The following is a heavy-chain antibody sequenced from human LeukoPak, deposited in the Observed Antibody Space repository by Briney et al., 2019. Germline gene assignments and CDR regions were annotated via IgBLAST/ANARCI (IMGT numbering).Heavy chain of an antibody. V-gene: IGHV1-2*06. CDR1: GYTFTGYY. CDR3: ARDRDFGVVIIKDY. J-gene: IGHJ4*02. Sequence: GASVKVSCKASGYTFTGYYMHWVRQAPGQGLEWTGRINPNSGGTNYAQKFQGRVTMTRDTSISTAYMELSRLRSDDTAVYYCARDRDFGVVIIKDYWGQGTLVTVSS. CDR2: INPNSGGT. D-gene: IGHD3-3*01.